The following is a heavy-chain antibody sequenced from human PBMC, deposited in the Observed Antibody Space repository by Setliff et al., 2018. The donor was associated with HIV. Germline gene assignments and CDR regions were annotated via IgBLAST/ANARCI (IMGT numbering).Heavy chain of an antibody. CDR2: IYTSGTT. V-gene: IGHV4-61*02. J-gene: IGHJ6*02. D-gene: IGHD2-21*02. CDR1: GDSISSGSYY. CDR3: ARSYCAADCAHNSPRGMDV. Sequence: SETLSLTCTVSGDSISSGSYYWNWIRQPAGKGLEWIGRIYTSGTTTYNPSLKSRVTISVDTSKNQFSLKLNSLTAADTAVYYCARSYCAADCAHNSPRGMDVWGQGTTVTVSS.